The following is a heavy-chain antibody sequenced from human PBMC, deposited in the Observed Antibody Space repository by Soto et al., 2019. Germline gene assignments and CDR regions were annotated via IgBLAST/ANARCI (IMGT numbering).Heavy chain of an antibody. V-gene: IGHV1-18*01. CDR1: GYTFTDFG. CDR3: ARVALSSFREPEGTYYGLKH. D-gene: IGHD3-10*01. CDR2: ISAYNGNT. Sequence: QVKLLQSAAEVKRPGASVKVSCEASGYTFTDFGVTWVRQAPGQGLEWMGWISAYNGNTNYAQKYQDRVTMTTDTSTDTAYMELRSLTSDDTAVYYCARVALSSFREPEGTYYGLKHGGQGTLVTVTS. J-gene: IGHJ4*02.